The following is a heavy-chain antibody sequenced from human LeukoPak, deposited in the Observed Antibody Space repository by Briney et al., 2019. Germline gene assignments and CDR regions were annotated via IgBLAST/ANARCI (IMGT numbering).Heavy chain of an antibody. V-gene: IGHV3-53*01. CDR1: GFTVSSNS. CDR2: IYSGGNT. Sequence: WGSLRLSCTVSGFTVSSNSMSRVRQAPGKGLEWVSFIYSGGNTHNSDSVKGRFTISRDNSKNTLYLQMNTLRAEDTAVYYCARRAGDYSHPYNYWGQGTLVTVSS. CDR3: ARRAGDYSHPYNY. J-gene: IGHJ4*02. D-gene: IGHD3-22*01.